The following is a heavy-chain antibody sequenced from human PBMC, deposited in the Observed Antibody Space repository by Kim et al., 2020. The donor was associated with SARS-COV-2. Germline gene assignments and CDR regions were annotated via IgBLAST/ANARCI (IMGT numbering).Heavy chain of an antibody. J-gene: IGHJ3*02. CDR2: IYSGGST. V-gene: IGHV3-66*01. CDR3: ARDLNDYVWGSYPGPGAFDI. Sequence: GGSLRLSCAASGFTVSSNYMSWVRQAPGKGLEWVSVIYSGGSTYYADSVKGRFTISRDNSKNTLYLQMNSLRAEDTAVYYCARDLNDYVWGSYPGPGAFDIWGQGTMVTVSS. D-gene: IGHD3-16*01. CDR1: GFTVSSNY.